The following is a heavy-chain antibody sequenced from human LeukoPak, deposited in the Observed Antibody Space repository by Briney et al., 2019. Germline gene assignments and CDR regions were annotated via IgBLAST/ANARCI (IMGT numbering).Heavy chain of an antibody. J-gene: IGHJ4*02. CDR1: GFTFSSYE. Sequence: PGGSLRLSCAASGFTFSSYEMNWVRQAPGKGLEWVSAISGSGYSTYYADSVKGRFTISRDKSKNTLYLQMNSLRAEDTALYFCAQWSRYFDYWGQGTLVTVSS. V-gene: IGHV3-23*01. CDR2: ISGSGYST. D-gene: IGHD1-26*01. CDR3: AQWSRYFDY.